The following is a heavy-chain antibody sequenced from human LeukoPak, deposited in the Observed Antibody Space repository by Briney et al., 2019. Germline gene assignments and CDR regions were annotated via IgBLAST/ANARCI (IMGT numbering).Heavy chain of an antibody. CDR3: ARGSYGGNGYYYYMDV. J-gene: IGHJ6*03. D-gene: IGHD4-23*01. V-gene: IGHV3-64*01. Sequence: GGSLRLSCAASGFTFISYAMHWVRQAPGKGLEYFSATSSNGGSTYYANSVKGRFTISRDNSKNTLYLQMGSLRAEDMAVYYCARGSYGGNGYYYYMDVWGKGTTVTVSS. CDR2: TSSNGGST. CDR1: GFTFISYA.